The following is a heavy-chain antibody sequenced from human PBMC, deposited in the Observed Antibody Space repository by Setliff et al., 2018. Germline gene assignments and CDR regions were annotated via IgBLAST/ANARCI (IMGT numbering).Heavy chain of an antibody. CDR2: IYYSGLT. CDR3: AGYQGSGSNYKVVNWFDP. J-gene: IGHJ5*02. CDR1: GGSIRSSTHY. D-gene: IGHD3-10*01. Sequence: PSETLSLTCTVSGGSIRSSTHYWGWIRQPPGKGLEWIGTIYYSGLTYYTPSLRSRATISVDTSKNRFSLQLSSVTAADTAVYYCAGYQGSGSNYKVVNWFDPWGQGTLVTVPS. V-gene: IGHV4-39*02.